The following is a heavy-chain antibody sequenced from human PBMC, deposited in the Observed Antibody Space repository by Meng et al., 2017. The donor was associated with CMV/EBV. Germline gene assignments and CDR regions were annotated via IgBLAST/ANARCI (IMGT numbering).Heavy chain of an antibody. CDR1: GGSFSGYY. Sequence: TPSLTRAVYGGSFSGYYWSWIRQPPGKGREWIGEINHSGSTNYNPSLKSRVTISVDTSKNQFSLKLSSVTAADTAVYYCARLYEPNFWRNKRARAFDIWGQGTMVTVSS. D-gene: IGHD3-3*01. V-gene: IGHV4-34*01. CDR3: ARLYEPNFWRNKRARAFDI. CDR2: INHSGST. J-gene: IGHJ3*02.